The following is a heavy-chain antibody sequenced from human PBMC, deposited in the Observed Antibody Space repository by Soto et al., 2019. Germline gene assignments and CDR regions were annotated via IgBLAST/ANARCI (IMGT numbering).Heavy chain of an antibody. Sequence: PSETLSLSCSVSGASIHNGGYFWSWIRQSPGKGLEWIGHIHNSGSPYNNPSLRSRVTISADTSMNQFSLALTSVTAADTAMYFFAIGPPPETVDSSCQAIFLSVSS. CDR2: IHNSGSP. V-gene: IGHV4-30-4*01. J-gene: IGHJ4*02. CDR3: AIGPPPETVDS. CDR1: GASIHNGGYF.